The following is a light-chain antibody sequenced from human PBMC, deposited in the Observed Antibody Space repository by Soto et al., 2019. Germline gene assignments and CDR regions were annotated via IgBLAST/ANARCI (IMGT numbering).Light chain of an antibody. Sequence: EIVLTQPPGTLSLSPGERATLSCRASQSVSSSYLAWYQQKPGQAPRLLIYGASTRATGIPARFSGSGSGTDFSLTISSLEPEDFAVYYCQQYGSSPYTFGQGTRLEIK. CDR1: QSVSSSY. V-gene: IGKV3-20*01. CDR2: GAS. J-gene: IGKJ5*01. CDR3: QQYGSSPYT.